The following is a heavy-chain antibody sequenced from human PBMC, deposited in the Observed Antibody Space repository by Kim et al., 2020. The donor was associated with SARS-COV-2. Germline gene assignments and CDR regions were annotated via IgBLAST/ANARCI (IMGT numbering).Heavy chain of an antibody. CDR2: IIPILGIA. D-gene: IGHD5-18*01. CDR1: GGTFSSYA. Sequence: SVKVSCKASGGTFSSYAISWVRQAPGQGLEWMGRIIPILGIANYAQKFQGRVTITADKSTSTAYMELSSLRSEDTAVYYCASFRGFSDELTDYYYYGMDVWGKGHTVTDSS. J-gene: IGHJ6*04. V-gene: IGHV1-69*04. CDR3: ASFRGFSDELTDYYYYGMDV.